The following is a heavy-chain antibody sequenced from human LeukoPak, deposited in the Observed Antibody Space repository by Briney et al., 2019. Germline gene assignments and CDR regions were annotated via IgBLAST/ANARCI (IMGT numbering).Heavy chain of an antibody. CDR2: IYTSGST. CDR3: ARGRWQLDFDY. V-gene: IGHV4-61*02. CDR1: GGSISSGSYY. J-gene: IGHJ4*02. D-gene: IGHD6-6*01. Sequence: PSQTLSLTCTVSGGSISSGSYYWSWIRQPAGKGLEWIGRIYTSGSTNYNPSLKSRVTISVDTSKNQFSLKLSSVTAADTAVYYCARGRWQLDFDYWGQGTLVTVSS.